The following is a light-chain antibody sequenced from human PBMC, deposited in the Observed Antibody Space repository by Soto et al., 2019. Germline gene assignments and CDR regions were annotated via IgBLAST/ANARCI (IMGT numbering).Light chain of an antibody. CDR1: QSISTG. Sequence: DIQMTQSPSTLSASVGDRVTISCRASQSISTGLAWYQQKPGKAPQVLIYKSSTLESGVPSRFSGSGSGTEFTLTISSLQPDDFAVYYCQQYSDYPWTFGQGTKAEIK. V-gene: IGKV1-5*03. J-gene: IGKJ1*01. CDR3: QQYSDYPWT. CDR2: KSS.